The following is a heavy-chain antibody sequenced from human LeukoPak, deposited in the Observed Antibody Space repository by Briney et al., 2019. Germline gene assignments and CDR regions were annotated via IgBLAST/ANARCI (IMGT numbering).Heavy chain of an antibody. CDR3: ARGRPLYYFDY. Sequence: SETLSLTCAVYGGSFSGYYWSWIRQPPGKGLEWIGEINHSGSTNYNPSLKSRVTISVDTSKNQFSLKLSSVTAADTAVYYCARGRPLYYFDYWGQGTLVTASS. CDR2: INHSGST. V-gene: IGHV4-34*01. CDR1: GGSFSGYY. J-gene: IGHJ4*02.